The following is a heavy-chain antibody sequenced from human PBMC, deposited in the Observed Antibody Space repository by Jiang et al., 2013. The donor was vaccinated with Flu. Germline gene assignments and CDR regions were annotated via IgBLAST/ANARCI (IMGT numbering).Heavy chain of an antibody. Sequence: SLTCAISGDSVSTNSAAWNWVRQSPSRGLEWLGRTYYRSKWYIDYAESVKSRITINPDTSKNQFSLQLNSVTPEDTAVYYCARYYDATGGYLDYWGQGTLVTVSS. CDR1: GDSVSTNSAA. V-gene: IGHV6-1*01. J-gene: IGHJ4*02. CDR2: TYYRSKWYI. CDR3: ARYYDATGGYLDY. D-gene: IGHD4/OR15-4a*01.